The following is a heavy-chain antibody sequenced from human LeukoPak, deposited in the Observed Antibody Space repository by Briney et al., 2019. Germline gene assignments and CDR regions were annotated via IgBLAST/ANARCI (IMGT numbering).Heavy chain of an antibody. CDR3: ARGGGATVVTQLDY. CDR1: GFTVSYNY. CDR2: IYSGGNT. V-gene: IGHV3-53*01. Sequence: PGGSLRLSCAASGFTVSYNYMTWVRQAPGKGLEWVSVIYSGGNTYYADSVKGRFTISRDNSKNTLYLQMNSLRAEDTAVYYCARGGGATVVTQLDYWGQGTLVTVSS. D-gene: IGHD4-23*01. J-gene: IGHJ4*02.